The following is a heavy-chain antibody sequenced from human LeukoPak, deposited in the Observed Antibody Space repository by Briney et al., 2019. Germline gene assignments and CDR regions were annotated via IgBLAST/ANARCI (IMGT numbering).Heavy chain of an antibody. D-gene: IGHD2-21*02. CDR1: GASLKSGSYY. Sequence: SETLSLTCTVSGASLKSGSYYWSWIRQTAGKQLEWIGRIYVSGNTDYSPSLKSRVTMSVDTSNNQFSLTLRSVTAADTAMYYCAKSDGYGLIDYLGQGTLVTVSS. V-gene: IGHV4-61*02. CDR2: IYVSGNT. CDR3: AKSDGYGLIDY. J-gene: IGHJ4*02.